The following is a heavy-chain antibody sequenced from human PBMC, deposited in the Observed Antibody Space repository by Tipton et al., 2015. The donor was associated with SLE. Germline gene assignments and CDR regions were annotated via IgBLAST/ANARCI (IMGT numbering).Heavy chain of an antibody. CDR3: ARHRDYYDKSGFDY. Sequence: LRLSCAVYGGSFSGYYWSWIRQPPGKGLEWIGDIHHSGGTKYSPSLKSRVTISGDTSKNQFSLKLSSVTAADTAVYYCARHRDYYDKSGFDYWGQGTLVTVSS. D-gene: IGHD3-22*01. CDR2: IHHSGGT. V-gene: IGHV4-34*01. J-gene: IGHJ4*02. CDR1: GGSFSGYY.